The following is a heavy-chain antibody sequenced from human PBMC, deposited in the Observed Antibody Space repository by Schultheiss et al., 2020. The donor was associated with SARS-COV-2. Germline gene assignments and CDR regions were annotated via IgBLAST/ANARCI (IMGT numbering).Heavy chain of an antibody. D-gene: IGHD3-9*01. V-gene: IGHV3-23*01. CDR3: AKDPYYDILTGYSY. Sequence: GSLRLSCAASGFTFTSYAMSWVRQAPGKGLEWVSTVSGSGGSTYYADSVKGRFTISRDNSKNTLYLQMSSLRAEDTAVYYCAKDPYYDILTGYSYWGQGTLVTVSS. J-gene: IGHJ4*02. CDR1: GFTFTSYA. CDR2: VSGSGGST.